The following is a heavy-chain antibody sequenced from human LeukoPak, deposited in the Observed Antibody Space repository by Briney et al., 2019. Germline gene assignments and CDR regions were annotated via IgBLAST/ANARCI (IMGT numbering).Heavy chain of an antibody. CDR3: ADTPPGGYSGYDPTEYFQH. CDR1: GFSLSTTGVG. CDR2: IYWDDDK. Sequence: SGPTLVNPTQTLTLTCTFSGFSLSTTGVGVGWIRQPPGKALEWLALIYWDDDKRYSPSLKSRLTITKDTSKNQVVLTMTNMDPVDTATYFCADTPPGGYSGYDPTEYFQHWGQGTLVTVSS. D-gene: IGHD5-12*01. V-gene: IGHV2-5*02. J-gene: IGHJ1*01.